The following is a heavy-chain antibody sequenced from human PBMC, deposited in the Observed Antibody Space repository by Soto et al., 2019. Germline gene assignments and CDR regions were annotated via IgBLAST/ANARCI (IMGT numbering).Heavy chain of an antibody. CDR2: IYYSGST. V-gene: IGHV4-59*08. CDR3: ARHSGGILTGYYGAYYFDY. CDR1: GGSISSYY. Sequence: ETXXLTCTVSGGSISSYYWSWIRQPPGKGLEWIGYIYYSGSTNYNPSLKSRVTISVDTSKNQFSLKLSSVTAADTAVYYCARHSGGILTGYYGAYYFDYWGQGTLVTVSS. J-gene: IGHJ4*02. D-gene: IGHD3-9*01.